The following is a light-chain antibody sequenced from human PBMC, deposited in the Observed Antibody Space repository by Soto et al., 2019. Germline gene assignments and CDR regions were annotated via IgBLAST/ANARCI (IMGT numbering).Light chain of an antibody. CDR1: QSISSW. CDR2: KAS. Sequence: DIQMTQSPSTLSASVGDRVTITCRASQSISSWLAWYQQKPGKAPKLLIYKASSLESGVPSRFSGSGSGTEFTLTISGLQSDDFATYYCQQYDTYSAWTFGQGTKVEIK. CDR3: QQYDTYSAWT. V-gene: IGKV1-5*03. J-gene: IGKJ1*01.